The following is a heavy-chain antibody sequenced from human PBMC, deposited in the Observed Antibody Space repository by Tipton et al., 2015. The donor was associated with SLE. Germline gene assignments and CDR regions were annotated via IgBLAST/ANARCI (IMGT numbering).Heavy chain of an antibody. V-gene: IGHV4-59*02. Sequence: LRLSCTVSGESVRSFYWSWIRLPPGKGLEWIGFIHYTGITNYSPSLKSRVSTSVDTSKNQFSLKLTSVTAADTAFYYCARGDSADLWGRGTLVTVSS. CDR2: IHYTGIT. D-gene: IGHD3-16*01. J-gene: IGHJ2*01. CDR3: ARGDSADL. CDR1: GESVRSFY.